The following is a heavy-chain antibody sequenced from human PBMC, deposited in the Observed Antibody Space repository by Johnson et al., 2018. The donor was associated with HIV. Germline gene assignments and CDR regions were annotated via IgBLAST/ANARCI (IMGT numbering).Heavy chain of an antibody. CDR2: IQYDGKNK. D-gene: IGHD4-17*01. J-gene: IGHJ3*01. CDR1: GFTFSSYG. V-gene: IGHV3-30*02. Sequence: QMLLVESGGGVVQPGGSLRLSCAASGFTFSSYGMHWVRQAPGRWLEEVAFIQYDGKNKYYADSVKGRFTISRDNSKNTLFLQMSSLRTEDTAVYYCTKDHDYGDAFDLWGQGSMVTVSS. CDR3: TKDHDYGDAFDL.